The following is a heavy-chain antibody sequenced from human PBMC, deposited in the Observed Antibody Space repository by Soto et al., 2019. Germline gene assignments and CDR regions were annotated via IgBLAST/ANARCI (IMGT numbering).Heavy chain of an antibody. D-gene: IGHD2-15*01. J-gene: IGHJ6*02. V-gene: IGHV6-1*01. CDR2: TYYRSRWYS. Sequence: SGTLSLTCVISGDSVSSSSVAWNWVRQSPSRGLEWLGRTYYRSRWYSDFAVSVRGRIVINADTSKNQFSLQLNSVTPEDTAVYFCARSEEDSDYYYYGLDVWGQGTTVTVSS. CDR1: GDSVSSSSVA. CDR3: ARSEEDSDYYYYGLDV.